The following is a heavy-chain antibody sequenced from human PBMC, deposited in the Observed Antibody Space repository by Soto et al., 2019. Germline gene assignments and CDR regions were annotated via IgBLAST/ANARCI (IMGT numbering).Heavy chain of an antibody. CDR3: AKDDFTDRGDDYFDY. J-gene: IGHJ4*02. Sequence: GGSLRLSCAASGFSFTNFAMSWVRQAPKKGLEWVAGIGASGDITWYADSVKGRLSISRDNSKNTLYLQLNSLRFEDTAVYYCAKDDFTDRGDDYFDYWGPGTLVTVSS. CDR2: IGASGDIT. V-gene: IGHV3-23*01. CDR1: GFSFTNFA. D-gene: IGHD2-21*02.